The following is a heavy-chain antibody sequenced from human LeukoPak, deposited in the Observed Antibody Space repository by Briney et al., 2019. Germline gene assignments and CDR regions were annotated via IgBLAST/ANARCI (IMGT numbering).Heavy chain of an antibody. V-gene: IGHV4-34*01. CDR3: ARVVVAAPYYYYYYMDV. CDR1: GGSFNGYY. CDR2: INHSGST. D-gene: IGHD2-15*01. Sequence: SETLSLTCAVYGGSFNGYYWSWIRQPPGKGLEWIGEINHSGSTNYSPSLKSRVTISVDTSKNQFSLKLSSVTAADTAVYYCARVVVAAPYYYYYYMDVWGKGTTVTVSS. J-gene: IGHJ6*03.